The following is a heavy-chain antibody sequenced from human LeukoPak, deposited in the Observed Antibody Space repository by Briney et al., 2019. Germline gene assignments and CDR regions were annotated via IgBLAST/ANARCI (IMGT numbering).Heavy chain of an antibody. CDR2: ISYSGRTI. CDR1: GFTFSDYY. D-gene: IGHD3-16*01. V-gene: IGHV3-11*04. J-gene: IGHJ3*02. Sequence: GGSLRLSCAASGFTFSDYYMSWIRQAPGKGLEWISYISYSGRTIYYADSVKGRFSISRDNAKNSLYLQMNSLRAENTAVYYCARWALRFGVKENTFHIWGRGTMVTVSS. CDR3: ARWALRFGVKENTFHI.